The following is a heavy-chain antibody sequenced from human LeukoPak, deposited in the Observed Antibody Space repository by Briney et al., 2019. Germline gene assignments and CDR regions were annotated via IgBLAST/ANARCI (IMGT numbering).Heavy chain of an antibody. V-gene: IGHV4-31*03. Sequence: PSQTLALTCTVSGGSLSSGGNYWSWIRQPPGKGLEWIGHIYYSGSTYYNPSLKSRVTISVDTSKNQFSLKLSSVTAADTVVYYCAREGRRYSSYGSNWFDPGGQGTLVTVSS. CDR2: IYYSGST. CDR3: AREGRRYSSYGSNWFDP. J-gene: IGHJ5*02. D-gene: IGHD5-12*01. CDR1: GGSLSSGGNY.